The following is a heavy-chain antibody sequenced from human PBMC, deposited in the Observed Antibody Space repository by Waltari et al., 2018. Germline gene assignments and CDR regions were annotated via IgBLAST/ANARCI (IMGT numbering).Heavy chain of an antibody. V-gene: IGHV1-3*01. CDR3: ARALGVYCSGGSCYFDY. Sequence: QVQLVQSGAEVKKPGASVKVSCKASGYTFTSYAMHWVRQAPGQRLEWMGWINAGNGNTKYSQKFLGRVTITRDTSASTAYMELSSLRSEDTAVYYCARALGVYCSGGSCYFDYWGQGTLVTVSS. D-gene: IGHD2-15*01. CDR2: INAGNGNT. CDR1: GYTFTSYA. J-gene: IGHJ4*02.